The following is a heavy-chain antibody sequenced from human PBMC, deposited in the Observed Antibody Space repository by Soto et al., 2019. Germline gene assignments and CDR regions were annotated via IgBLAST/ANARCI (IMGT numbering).Heavy chain of an antibody. Sequence: QVQLQESGPGLVKPSETLSLTCTVSGGSISSYYWSWIRQPPGKGLEWIGYIYYSGSTNYNPSLKSRVTISVDTSKNQFSLKLSSVTAADTAVYYCARHGKTPNWFDPWGQGTLVTVSS. CDR1: GGSISSYY. CDR3: ARHGKTPNWFDP. J-gene: IGHJ5*02. D-gene: IGHD1-26*01. V-gene: IGHV4-59*08. CDR2: IYYSGST.